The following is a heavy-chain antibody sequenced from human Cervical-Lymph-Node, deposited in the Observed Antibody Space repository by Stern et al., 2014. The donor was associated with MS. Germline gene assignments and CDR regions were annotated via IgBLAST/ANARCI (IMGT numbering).Heavy chain of an antibody. V-gene: IGHV3-30*03. J-gene: IGHJ4*02. CDR1: GFTFSSYG. CDR2: ISYDGNHK. D-gene: IGHD2-8*01. CDR3: ARDYEDTSMLFDH. Sequence: QVQLMQSGGAVVQPGRSLRLSCAASGFTFSSYGMHWVRQAPGKGLEWVTGISYDGNHKYYAASVKGRFTISRDNSKNTLHLQMNSVTPDDTAIYYCARDYEDTSMLFDHWGQGTLVTVSS.